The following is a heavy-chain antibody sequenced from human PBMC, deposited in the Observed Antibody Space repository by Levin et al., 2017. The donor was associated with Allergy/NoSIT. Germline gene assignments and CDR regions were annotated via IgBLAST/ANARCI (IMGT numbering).Heavy chain of an antibody. Sequence: GSLRLSCSVSGGSISGFYWSWLRQTPGKGLEWIGYIHYRGTTDFNPSLKNRVAISVDTSSNQFSLKLFSVTAAETGMYYCATNRVGATPFGGPGALVTVAS. CDR3: ATNRVGATPF. V-gene: IGHV4-59*01. CDR2: IHYRGTT. D-gene: IGHD1-26*01. CDR1: GGSISGFY. J-gene: IGHJ4*02.